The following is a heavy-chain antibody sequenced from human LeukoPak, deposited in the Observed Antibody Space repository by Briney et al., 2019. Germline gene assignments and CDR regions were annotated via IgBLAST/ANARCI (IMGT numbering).Heavy chain of an antibody. CDR3: ARDYYGSGSILGGY. D-gene: IGHD3-10*01. J-gene: IGHJ4*02. CDR1: GYTFTSYA. V-gene: IGHV3-30-3*01. Sequence: SCKASGYTFTSYAMHWVRQAPGKGLEWVAVISYDGSNKYYADSVKGRFTISRDNSKNTLYLQMNSLRAEDTAVYYCARDYYGSGSILGGYWGQGTLVTVSS. CDR2: ISYDGSNK.